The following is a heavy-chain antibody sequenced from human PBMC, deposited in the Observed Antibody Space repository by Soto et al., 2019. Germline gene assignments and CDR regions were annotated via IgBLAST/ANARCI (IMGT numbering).Heavy chain of an antibody. Sequence: QVQLVQSGAEVKKPGSSVKVSCKASGGTFSSYTISWVRQAPGQGLEWMGRIIPIFGIASYAQKFQGRLTITADKSTSTVHMELSSLRSEDTAVYYCARGPKGLAAAGTIDYWGQGTLVTVSS. D-gene: IGHD6-13*01. CDR1: GGTFSSYT. CDR2: IIPIFGIA. V-gene: IGHV1-69*02. J-gene: IGHJ4*02. CDR3: ARGPKGLAAAGTIDY.